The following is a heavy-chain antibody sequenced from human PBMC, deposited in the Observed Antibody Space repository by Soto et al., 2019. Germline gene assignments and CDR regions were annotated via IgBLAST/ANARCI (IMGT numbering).Heavy chain of an antibody. V-gene: IGHV3-7*03. CDR2: MNRDGSEK. Sequence: EVQLVESGGGLVQPGGSLRLSCAASGFTFSSYWMTWARQAPGKGLEWVASMNRDGSEKRYVDTVEGRFTISRDTAKNPRFLQKNTLSPDDTAGYYCGRDAGRRFDYWGQGSLVTVSS. CDR1: GFTFSSYW. J-gene: IGHJ4*02. D-gene: IGHD6-13*01. CDR3: GRDAGRRFDY.